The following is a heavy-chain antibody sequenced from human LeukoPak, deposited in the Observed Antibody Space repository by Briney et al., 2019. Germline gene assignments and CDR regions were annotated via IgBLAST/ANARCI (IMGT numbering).Heavy chain of an antibody. CDR3: AVLLVVPAAKYYYYGMDV. J-gene: IGHJ6*02. Sequence: GESLKISCKGSGYSFTSYWIGWVRQMPGKGLEWMGIIYPGDSDTRYSPSFQGQVTISADKSISTAYLQWSSLKASDTAMYYSAVLLVVPAAKYYYYGMDVWGQGTTVTVSS. CDR2: IYPGDSDT. D-gene: IGHD2-2*01. V-gene: IGHV5-51*01. CDR1: GYSFTSYW.